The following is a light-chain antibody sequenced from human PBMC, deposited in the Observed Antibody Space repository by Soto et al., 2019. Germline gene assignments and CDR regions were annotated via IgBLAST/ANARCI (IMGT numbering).Light chain of an antibody. Sequence: DIQMTQSPSTLSASVGDRVTITCRASQSISSWLAWYQQKPGKAPKLLIYDASSLESGVPSRFSGSGSGTEFTLTISSLQPDDFATYYCQRYNSYSRYTFGQGTKLEIK. CDR3: QRYNSYSRYT. V-gene: IGKV1-5*01. CDR2: DAS. CDR1: QSISSW. J-gene: IGKJ2*01.